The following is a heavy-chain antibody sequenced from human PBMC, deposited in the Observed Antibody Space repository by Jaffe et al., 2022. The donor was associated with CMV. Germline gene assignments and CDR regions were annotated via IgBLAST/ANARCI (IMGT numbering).Heavy chain of an antibody. CDR1: GFTFSSYS. J-gene: IGHJ4*02. D-gene: IGHD4-4*01. Sequence: EVQLVESGGGLVKPGGSLRLSCAASGFTFSSYSMNWVRQAPGKGLEWVSSISSSSSYIYYADSVKGRFTISRDNAKNSLYLQMNSLRAEDTAVYYCARDHLSDYSNVGYWGQGTLVTVSS. CDR3: ARDHLSDYSNVGY. V-gene: IGHV3-21*01. CDR2: ISSSSSYI.